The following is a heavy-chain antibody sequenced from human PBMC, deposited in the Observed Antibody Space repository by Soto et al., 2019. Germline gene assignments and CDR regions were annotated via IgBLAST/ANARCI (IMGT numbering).Heavy chain of an antibody. D-gene: IGHD2-2*01. CDR1: GASISSYF. CDR3: AAICSSPSCYRTDV. J-gene: IGHJ6*02. V-gene: IGHV4-4*07. Sequence: PSETLSLTCTVSGASISSYFWSWIRQPAGKGLEWLGRIYTSGSTDYNPSLESRVTMSVDTSKKQVSLKLTSVTAADTAVYSCAAICSSPSCYRTDVWCQGTSVTVSS. CDR2: IYTSGST.